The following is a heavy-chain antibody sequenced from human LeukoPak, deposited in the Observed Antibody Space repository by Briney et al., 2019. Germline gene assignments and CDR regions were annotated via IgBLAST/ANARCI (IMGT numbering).Heavy chain of an antibody. CDR2: INPNGGGT. CDR3: AREGRIVGATLGY. D-gene: IGHD1-26*01. V-gene: IGHV1-2*06. CDR1: GYTFTGYY. Sequence: GASVKVSCKASGYTFTGYYMHWVRQAPGQGLEWMGRINPNGGGTNYAQKFQGRVTMTRDTSISTAYMELSRLRSDDTAVYYCAREGRIVGATLGYWGQGTLVTVSS. J-gene: IGHJ4*02.